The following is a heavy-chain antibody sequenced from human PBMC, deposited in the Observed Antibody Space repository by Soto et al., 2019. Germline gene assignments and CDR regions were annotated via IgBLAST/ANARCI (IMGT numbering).Heavy chain of an antibody. Sequence: GGSLRLSCAASGFTFSSYGMHLVRQAQGKGLEWVAVIWYDGSNKYYADSVKGRFTISRDNSKNTLYLQMNSLRAEDTAVYYCARDHISKYVLWFDPWGQGTLVTVSS. CDR2: IWYDGSNK. CDR1: GFTFSSYG. CDR3: ARDHISKYVLWFDP. V-gene: IGHV3-33*01. D-gene: IGHD3-16*01. J-gene: IGHJ5*02.